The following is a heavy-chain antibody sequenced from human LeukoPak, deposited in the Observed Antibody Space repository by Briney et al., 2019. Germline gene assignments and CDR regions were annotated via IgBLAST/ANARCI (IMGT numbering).Heavy chain of an antibody. V-gene: IGHV5-51*01. D-gene: IGHD3-22*01. CDR1: GYSFTSYW. Sequence: HGESLKISRKGSGYSFTSYWIGWVRQMPGKGLEWMGIIYPGDSDTRYSPSFQGQVTISADKSISTAYLQWSSLKASDTAMYYCARRPDYYDSSGYLDYWGQGTLVTVSS. CDR3: ARRPDYYDSSGYLDY. CDR2: IYPGDSDT. J-gene: IGHJ4*02.